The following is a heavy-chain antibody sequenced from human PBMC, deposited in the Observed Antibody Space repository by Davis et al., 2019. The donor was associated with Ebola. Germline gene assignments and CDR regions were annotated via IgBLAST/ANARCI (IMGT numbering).Heavy chain of an antibody. CDR3: ARLGDVRYYDFWSGPYYFDY. J-gene: IGHJ4*02. Sequence: SETLSLTCTVSGDSISSTYWSWIRQPPGKGLEWIGYIYHSGSTNYNSSLKSRVTISIDTSKSQISLKLSSVTAADTAVYYCARLGDVRYYDFWSGPYYFDYWGQGTLVTVSS. CDR1: GDSISSTY. V-gene: IGHV4-59*08. CDR2: IYHSGST. D-gene: IGHD3-3*01.